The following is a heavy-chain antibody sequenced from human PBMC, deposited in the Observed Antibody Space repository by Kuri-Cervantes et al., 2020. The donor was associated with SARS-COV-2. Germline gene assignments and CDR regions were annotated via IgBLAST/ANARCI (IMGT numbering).Heavy chain of an antibody. V-gene: IGHV3-74*01. CDR2: INSDGSST. Sequence: GESLKISCAASGFTFSSYWMHWVRQAPGKGLVWVSRINSDGSSTSYADSVKGRFTISRDNSKNTLYLQMNSLRAEDTAVYYCAKDLRAYDSSGSIFDYWGQGTLVTVSS. CDR3: AKDLRAYDSSGSIFDY. D-gene: IGHD3-22*01. J-gene: IGHJ4*02. CDR1: GFTFSSYW.